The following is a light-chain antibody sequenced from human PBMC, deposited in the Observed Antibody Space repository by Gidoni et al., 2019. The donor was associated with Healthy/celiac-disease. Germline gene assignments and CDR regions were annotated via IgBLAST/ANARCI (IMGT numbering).Light chain of an antibody. CDR1: QSVSSY. CDR2: DAS. J-gene: IGKJ4*01. V-gene: IGKV3-11*01. CDR3: QQRSNWLT. Sequence: EIVLTQSPATLSLSPGERATLSCRASQSVSSYLAWYHQKPGQAPRLLIYDASNRATGIPARFSGSGSGTDFTLTISSLEPEDFAVYYCQQRSNWLTFXGXTKVEIK.